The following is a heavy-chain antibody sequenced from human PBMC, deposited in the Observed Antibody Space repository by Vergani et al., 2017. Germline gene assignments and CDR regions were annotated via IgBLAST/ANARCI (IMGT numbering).Heavy chain of an antibody. Sequence: QVQLVESGGGVVQPGRSLRLSCAASGFTFSSYAMHWVRQAPGKGLEWVAVISYDGSNKYYADSVKGRFTISRDNSKNTLYLQMNSLRAEDTAVYYCARGAHVDFWSGYYPPSYMDVWGKGTTVTVSS. D-gene: IGHD3-3*01. CDR2: ISYDGSNK. CDR1: GFTFSSYA. CDR3: ARGAHVDFWSGYYPPSYMDV. J-gene: IGHJ6*03. V-gene: IGHV3-30-3*01.